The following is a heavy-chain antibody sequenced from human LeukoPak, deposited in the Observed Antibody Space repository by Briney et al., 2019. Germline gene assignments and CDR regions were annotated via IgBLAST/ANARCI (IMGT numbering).Heavy chain of an antibody. V-gene: IGHV1-46*01. CDR3: ARRTVTRAFDI. Sequence: ASVKVSCKASGYTFTSYYMHWVRQAPGQGLEWMGIINPSGGSTSYAQKFQGRVTMTRDMSTSTDYMELSSLRSDDTAVYYCARRTVTRAFDIWGQGTMVTVSS. J-gene: IGHJ3*02. CDR2: INPSGGST. CDR1: GYTFTSYY. D-gene: IGHD4-17*01.